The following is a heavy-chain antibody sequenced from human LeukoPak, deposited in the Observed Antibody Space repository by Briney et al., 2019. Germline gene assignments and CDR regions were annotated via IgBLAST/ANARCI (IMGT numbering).Heavy chain of an antibody. J-gene: IGHJ4*02. Sequence: PGGSLRLSCAASGFIFSGYAMSWVRQAPGQGLEWVSTLNDNGVSAYYADSVKGRFTISRDNSKNTLYLQMNSLGADDTAVYYCAKGTGSGWYSSSFDYWGRGTLVTVSS. CDR1: GFIFSGYA. CDR3: AKGTGSGWYSSSFDY. CDR2: LNDNGVSA. D-gene: IGHD6-19*01. V-gene: IGHV3-23*01.